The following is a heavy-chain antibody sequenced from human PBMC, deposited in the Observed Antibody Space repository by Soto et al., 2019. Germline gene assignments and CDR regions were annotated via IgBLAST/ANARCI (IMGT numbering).Heavy chain of an antibody. CDR1: GGSISSGDYY. D-gene: IGHD3-16*02. V-gene: IGHV4-30-4*01. Sequence: PSETLSLTCTVSGGSISSGDYYWSWIRQPPGKGLEGIGYIYYSGSTYYNPSLKSRVTISVDTSKNQFSLKLSSVTAADTAVYYCARGTYDYVWGSYPPSNWFEPWGQGTLVTVSS. J-gene: IGHJ5*02. CDR2: IYYSGST. CDR3: ARGTYDYVWGSYPPSNWFEP.